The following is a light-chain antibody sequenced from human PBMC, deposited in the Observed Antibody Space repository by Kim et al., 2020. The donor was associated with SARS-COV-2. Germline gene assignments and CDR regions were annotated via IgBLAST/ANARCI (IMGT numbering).Light chain of an antibody. J-gene: IGLJ2*01. Sequence: QSALTQPASVSGSPGQSITISCTGTSSDVGSYNLVSWYQQHPGKAPKLMLYEVSKRPSGVSNRFSGSKSGNTASLTISGLQAEDEADYYCCSYAGGWCVFGAGTKLTVL. CDR2: EVS. CDR1: SSDVGSYNL. CDR3: CSYAGGWCV. V-gene: IGLV2-23*02.